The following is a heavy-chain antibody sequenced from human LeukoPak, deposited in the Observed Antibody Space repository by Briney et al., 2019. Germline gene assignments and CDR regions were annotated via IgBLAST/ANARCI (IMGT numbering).Heavy chain of an antibody. CDR2: IKANIGDK. Sequence: ASVTVSCKPSVYTLTDYHLSWVRPAPGQGLVWVGWIKANIGDKNYAQEFQGRVTISTDASISTAYMELSGLRSDDTAIYYCARDPVDGYSHFDYWGQGTLVTVSS. J-gene: IGHJ4*02. D-gene: IGHD5-24*01. CDR3: ARDPVDGYSHFDY. CDR1: VYTLTDYH. V-gene: IGHV1-2*02.